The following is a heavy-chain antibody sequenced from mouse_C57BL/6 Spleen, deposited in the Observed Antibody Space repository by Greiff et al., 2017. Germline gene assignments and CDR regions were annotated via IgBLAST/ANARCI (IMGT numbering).Heavy chain of an antibody. CDR3: ARGRTGWYFDV. CDR2: INPGSGGT. V-gene: IGHV1-54*01. CDR1: GYAFTNYL. J-gene: IGHJ1*03. D-gene: IGHD4-1*01. Sequence: QVQLKESGAELVRPGTSVKVSCKASGYAFTNYLIEWVKQRPGQGLEWIGVINPGSGGTNYNEKFKGKATLTADKSSSTAYMQLSSLTSEYSAVYFCARGRTGWYFDVWGTGTTVTVSS.